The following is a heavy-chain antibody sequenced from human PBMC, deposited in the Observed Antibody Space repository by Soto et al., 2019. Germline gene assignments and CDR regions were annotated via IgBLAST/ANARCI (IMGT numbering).Heavy chain of an antibody. D-gene: IGHD2-2*01. CDR1: GFTFSSYF. CDR3: AKYQRIVSAAEYYCDD. Sequence: EVQLEESGGGLVQPGGSLRLSCEVSGFTFSSYFMSWVRQAPGKGLEWVANIKQDGREKYYVDSVKGRFTISRDNAKNSLYLQMNSLRAEDTAVYYCAKYQRIVSAAEYYCDDWGQGTRVTVSS. J-gene: IGHJ4*02. CDR2: IKQDGREK. V-gene: IGHV3-7*01.